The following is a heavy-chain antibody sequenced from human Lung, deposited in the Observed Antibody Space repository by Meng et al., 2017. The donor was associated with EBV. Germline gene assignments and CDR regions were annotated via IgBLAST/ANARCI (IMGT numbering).Heavy chain of an antibody. CDR1: GYIFNNYG. Sequence: GPLVQSGAEVKKPGASVKVSCKASGYIFNNYGVSWVRQAPGQGPEWMGWISAYNGNTNYAQNFQGRFTMTTDTSTSTAYMELRSLRSDDTAVYYCARDLPGGTKGTWLDLWGQGTLVTVSS. D-gene: IGHD1-14*01. CDR2: ISAYNGNT. CDR3: ARDLPGGTKGTWLDL. V-gene: IGHV1-18*01. J-gene: IGHJ5*02.